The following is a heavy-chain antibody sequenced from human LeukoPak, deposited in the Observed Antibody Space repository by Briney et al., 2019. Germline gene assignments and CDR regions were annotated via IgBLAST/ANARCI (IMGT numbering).Heavy chain of an antibody. V-gene: IGHV3-23*01. CDR2: ITGSSGNT. CDR1: GFIFSDYG. CDR3: AKEALRSGSGYHFDF. J-gene: IGHJ4*02. Sequence: GGSLRLSCAGSGFIFSDYGMSWVRQAPGKGLEWVSGITGSSGNTYYSDSVKGQFTISRDNSKNTVYLQMNSLGAEDTAVYYCAKEALRSGSGYHFDFWGQGTLVTVSS. D-gene: IGHD2-15*01.